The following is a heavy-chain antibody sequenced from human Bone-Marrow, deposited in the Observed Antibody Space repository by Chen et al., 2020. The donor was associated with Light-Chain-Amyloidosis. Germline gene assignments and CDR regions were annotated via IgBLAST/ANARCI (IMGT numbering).Heavy chain of an antibody. CDR3: ARVTYFYDSSGYYYNFYFDY. V-gene: IGHV4-31*03. CDR1: GASISSGGFY. CDR2: VYSRGST. J-gene: IGHJ4*02. Sequence: QLQLQESGPGLVKPSQTLSLTCSVSGASISSGGFYWSWIRQHPGKGLEWIGYVYSRGSTHYNPSLKSRLTISADTSKNKFSLNLSSVTAADTAVYYCARVTYFYDSSGYYYNFYFDYWGQGTLVTVSS. D-gene: IGHD3-22*01.